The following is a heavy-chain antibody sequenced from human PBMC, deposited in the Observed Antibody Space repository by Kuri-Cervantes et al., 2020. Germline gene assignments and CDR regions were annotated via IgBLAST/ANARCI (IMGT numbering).Heavy chain of an antibody. Sequence: GESLKISCAASGFTFSSYWMSWVRQAPGKGLEWVAVIWYEGSDKYYADSVKGRFTISRDNSKNKLYLQMNSLRAEDTAVYYCAKDRRSGSLPYYYYYMDVWGKGTTVTVSS. CDR1: GFTFSSYW. V-gene: IGHV3-30*02. CDR3: AKDRRSGSLPYYYYYMDV. CDR2: IWYEGSDK. D-gene: IGHD1-26*01. J-gene: IGHJ6*03.